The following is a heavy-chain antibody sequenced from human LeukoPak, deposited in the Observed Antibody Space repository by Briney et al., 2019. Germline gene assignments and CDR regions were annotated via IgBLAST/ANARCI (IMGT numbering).Heavy chain of an antibody. CDR3: ARGDYYYDSSDRWDAFDI. D-gene: IGHD3-22*01. CDR2: IIPIFGTA. Sequence: GSSVKVSXKASGGTFRSYAISWVRQAPGQGLEWIGGIIPIFGTANYAQKFQGRVTITTDESTSTAYMELSSLRSEDTAVYYCARGDYYYDSSDRWDAFDIWGQGTMVTVSS. J-gene: IGHJ3*02. V-gene: IGHV1-69*05. CDR1: GGTFRSYA.